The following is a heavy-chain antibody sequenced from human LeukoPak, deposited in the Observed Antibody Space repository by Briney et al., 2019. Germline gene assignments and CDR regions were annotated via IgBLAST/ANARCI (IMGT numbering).Heavy chain of an antibody. CDR3: ARDQVAKASYGDYGLEGY. CDR1: GYTFTSYG. J-gene: IGHJ4*02. V-gene: IGHV1-18*01. Sequence: ASVKVSCKASGYTFTSYGISWVRQAPGQGLEWMGWISAYNGNTNYAQKLQGRVTMTTDTSTSTAYMELRSLRSDDTAVYYCARDQVAKASYGDYGLEGYWGQGTLVTVSS. D-gene: IGHD4-17*01. CDR2: ISAYNGNT.